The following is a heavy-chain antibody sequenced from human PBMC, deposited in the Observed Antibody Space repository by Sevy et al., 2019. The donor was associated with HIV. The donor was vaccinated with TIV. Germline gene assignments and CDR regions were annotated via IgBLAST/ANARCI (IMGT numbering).Heavy chain of an antibody. J-gene: IGHJ6*03. CDR2: ISYDGSNK. CDR1: GFTFSSYD. Sequence: GGSLRLSCAAPGFTFSSYDMHWVRQAPGKGLEWVAVISYDGSNKVYLDSVKGRFTISRDNSKSTLYLQVSSLRAEDTAVYYCARVARTVGGDPYDKHYFMDVWGKGTTVTVSS. D-gene: IGHD3-16*01. V-gene: IGHV3-30*03. CDR3: ARVARTVGGDPYDKHYFMDV.